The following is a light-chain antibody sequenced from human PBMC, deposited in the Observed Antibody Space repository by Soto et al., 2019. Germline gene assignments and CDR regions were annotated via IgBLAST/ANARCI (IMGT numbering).Light chain of an antibody. Sequence: DIQMTQSPSSLSASVGDRVTITCRASQSISSYLNWYQQKPGKAPKLLIYAASSLQSGVPSRFSGSGSGTDFTLTISSLQPEDFATYYCQQSYSTLGTFAQGTKVDVK. CDR3: QQSYSTLGT. V-gene: IGKV1-39*01. J-gene: IGKJ1*01. CDR2: AAS. CDR1: QSISSY.